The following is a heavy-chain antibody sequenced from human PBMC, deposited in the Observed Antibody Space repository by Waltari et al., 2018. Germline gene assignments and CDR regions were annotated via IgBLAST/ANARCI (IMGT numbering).Heavy chain of an antibody. CDR2: INHSGST. Sequence: QVQLQQWGAGLLKPSETLSLTCAVYGGSFSGYYWRWIRQPPGQGLEWIGEINHSGSTNYNPSLKSRVTISVDTSKNQFSLKLSSVTAADTAVYYCARGRGRDFWSGGLGHYFDYWGQGTLVTVSS. J-gene: IGHJ4*02. V-gene: IGHV4-34*01. D-gene: IGHD3-3*01. CDR3: ARGRGRDFWSGGLGHYFDY. CDR1: GGSFSGYY.